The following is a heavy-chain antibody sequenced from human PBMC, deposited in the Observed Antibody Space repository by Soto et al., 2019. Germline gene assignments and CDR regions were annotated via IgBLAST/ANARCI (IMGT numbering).Heavy chain of an antibody. J-gene: IGHJ4*02. CDR3: ARLIDPGAYFDY. V-gene: IGHV4-39*01. Sequence: QLQLQESGPGLVKPSETLSLTCTVSGGSISSSSYYWGWIRQPPGKGLEWIGSIYYSGSTYYNPSLKSRVTISVDTSKNQFSLKLSSVTAADTAVYYCARLIDPGAYFDYWGQGTLVTVSS. CDR1: GGSISSSSYY. CDR2: IYYSGST. D-gene: IGHD2-21*01.